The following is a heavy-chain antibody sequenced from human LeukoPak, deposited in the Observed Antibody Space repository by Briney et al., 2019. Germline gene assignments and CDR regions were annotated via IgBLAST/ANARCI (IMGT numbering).Heavy chain of an antibody. Sequence: ASVKXSCKASGYTFTSYYMHWVRQAPGQGLXXXGRINPILGIVNYAQKFQGRVTITADKSTSTAYMELSSLRSEDTAVYYCASGRDGYSSPPDYWGQGTLVTVSS. D-gene: IGHD5-24*01. V-gene: IGHV1-69*02. CDR3: ASGRDGYSSPPDY. CDR1: GYTFTSYY. CDR2: INPILGIV. J-gene: IGHJ4*02.